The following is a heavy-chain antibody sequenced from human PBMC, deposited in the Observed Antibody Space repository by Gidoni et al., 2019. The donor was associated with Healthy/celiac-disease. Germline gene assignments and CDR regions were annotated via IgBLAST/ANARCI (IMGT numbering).Heavy chain of an antibody. CDR2: ISSSGSTI. CDR3: ASMVVAATSEIDY. J-gene: IGHJ4*02. CDR1: GFTFSSYE. V-gene: IGHV3-48*03. D-gene: IGHD2-15*01. Sequence: DVQLVESGGGLVQPGGSLRLSCAASGFTFSSYEMNWVRQAPGKGLAWVSYISSSGSTIYYADSVKGRFTISRDNAKKSLYLQMNRLRAEDTAVYYCASMVVAATSEIDYWGQGTLVTVSS.